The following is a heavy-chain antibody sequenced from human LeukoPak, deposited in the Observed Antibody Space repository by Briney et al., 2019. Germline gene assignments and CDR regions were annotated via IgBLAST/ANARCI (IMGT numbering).Heavy chain of an antibody. CDR2: ISAYNGNT. V-gene: IGHV1-18*01. J-gene: IGHJ4*02. Sequence: ASVKVSCKASGYTFTSYGIGWVRQAPGQGLEWMGWISAYNGNTNYAQKLQGRVTMTTDTSTSTAYMELRSLRSDDTAVYYCARVQAGIAAAGHFDYWGQGTLVTVSS. D-gene: IGHD6-13*01. CDR3: ARVQAGIAAAGHFDY. CDR1: GYTFTSYG.